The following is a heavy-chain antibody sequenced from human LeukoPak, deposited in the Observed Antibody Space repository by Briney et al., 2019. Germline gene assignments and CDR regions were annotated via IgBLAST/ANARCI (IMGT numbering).Heavy chain of an antibody. V-gene: IGHV3-21*01. CDR1: GFAFSYYT. Sequence: GGSLRLACAASGFAFSYYTINWVRQAPGKGLEWVSSISNSGSDIYYRDSVKGRFTISRDNAKNSLDLHLNSLRAEDTAVYYCAREDGYSDSSEFDYCGQGTLVLVSS. J-gene: IGHJ4*02. D-gene: IGHD5-24*01. CDR2: ISNSGSDI. CDR3: AREDGYSDSSEFDY.